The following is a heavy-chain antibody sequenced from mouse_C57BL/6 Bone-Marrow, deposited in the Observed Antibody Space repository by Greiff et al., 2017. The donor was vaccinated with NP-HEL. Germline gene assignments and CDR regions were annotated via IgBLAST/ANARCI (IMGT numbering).Heavy chain of an antibody. CDR2: IYPGSGNT. D-gene: IGHD1-1*01. V-gene: IGHV1-76*01. J-gene: IGHJ1*03. CDR1: GYTFTDYY. CDR3: ARSLTTVVADWYFDV. Sequence: LVESGAELVRPGASVKLSCKASGYTFTDYYINWVKQRPGQGLEWIARIYPGSGNTYYNEKFKGKATLTAEKSSSTAYMQLSSLTSEDSAVYFCARSLTTVVADWYFDVWGTGTTVTVSS.